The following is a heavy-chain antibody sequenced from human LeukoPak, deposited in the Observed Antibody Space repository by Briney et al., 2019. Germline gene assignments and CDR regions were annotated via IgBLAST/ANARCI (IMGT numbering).Heavy chain of an antibody. V-gene: IGHV4-34*01. J-gene: IGHJ3*01. Sequence: SETLSLTCAVYGGSFSGYYWSWIRQPPGKGLEWIGEINHSGSTNYNPSLKSRVTISVDTSKNQFSLKLSSVTAADTAVYYCARGDYYDSSGYPPWGQGTMVTVSP. D-gene: IGHD3-22*01. CDR2: INHSGST. CDR3: ARGDYYDSSGYPP. CDR1: GGSFSGYY.